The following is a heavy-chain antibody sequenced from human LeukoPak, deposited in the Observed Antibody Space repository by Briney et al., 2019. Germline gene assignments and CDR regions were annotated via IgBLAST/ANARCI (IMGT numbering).Heavy chain of an antibody. Sequence: GGSLRLSCAASGFTFSSYSMNWVRQAPGKGLEWVSSISSSSSYIYYADSVKGRFTISRDKSKNTLYLEMNSLRAEDTAVYFCARGLAMVPMMTWGQGTLVTVSS. CDR1: GFTFSSYS. V-gene: IGHV3-21*04. CDR3: ARGLAMVPMMT. J-gene: IGHJ5*02. CDR2: ISSSSSYI. D-gene: IGHD5-18*01.